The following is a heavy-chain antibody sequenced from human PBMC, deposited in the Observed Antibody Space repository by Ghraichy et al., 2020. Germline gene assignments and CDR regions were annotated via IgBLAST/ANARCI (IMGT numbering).Heavy chain of an antibody. D-gene: IGHD2/OR15-2a*01. V-gene: IGHV3-23*01. Sequence: LSLTCAASGFTFSSYAMSWVRQAPGKGLEWVSAISGSGGSTYYADSVKGRFTISRDNSKNTLYLQMNSLRAEDTAVYYCAKTKNQTPPAYYGMDVWGQGTTVTVSS. J-gene: IGHJ6*02. CDR2: ISGSGGST. CDR3: AKTKNQTPPAYYGMDV. CDR1: GFTFSSYA.